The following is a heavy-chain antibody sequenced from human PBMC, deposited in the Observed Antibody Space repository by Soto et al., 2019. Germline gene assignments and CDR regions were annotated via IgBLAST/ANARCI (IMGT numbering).Heavy chain of an antibody. CDR2: ISSYNGDT. D-gene: IGHD3-22*01. CDR1: GYTFTRSG. Sequence: ASVKVSCKASGYTFTRSGISWVRQAPGQGPEWMGWISSYNGDTNYAQTFQGRVTMTTDTSTSTAYMELRSLRSDDTAVYYCARAHYYDSSGYYPNFDYWGQGTLVTVSS. CDR3: ARAHYYDSSGYYPNFDY. J-gene: IGHJ4*02. V-gene: IGHV1-18*01.